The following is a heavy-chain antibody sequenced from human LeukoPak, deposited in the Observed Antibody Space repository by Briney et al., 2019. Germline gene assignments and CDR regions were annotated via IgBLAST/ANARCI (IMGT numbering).Heavy chain of an antibody. Sequence: SETLSLTCTVSGGSISSSSYYWGWIRQPPGKGLEWIGSIYYSGSTYYNPSLKSRVTISVDTSKNQFSLKLSSVTAADTAVYYCARVIGGYYYGSGSYLGFDYWGQGTLVTVSS. D-gene: IGHD3-10*01. CDR3: ARVIGGYYYGSGSYLGFDY. J-gene: IGHJ4*02. CDR2: IYYSGST. CDR1: GGSISSSSYY. V-gene: IGHV4-39*07.